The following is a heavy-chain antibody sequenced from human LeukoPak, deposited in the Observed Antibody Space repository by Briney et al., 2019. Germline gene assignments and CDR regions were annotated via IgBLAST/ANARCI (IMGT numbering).Heavy chain of an antibody. D-gene: IGHD2/OR15-2a*01. CDR2: IRYDGSNK. CDR1: GFTFSTYG. CDR3: AKDYDYFNWFDP. V-gene: IGHV3-30*02. Sequence: GGSLRLSCAASGFTFSTYGFHWVRQAPGKGLEWVAFIRYDGSNKYYADSVKGRFTISRDNSKNTLYLQMNSLRAEDTAVYYCAKDYDYFNWFDPWGQGTLVTVSS. J-gene: IGHJ5*02.